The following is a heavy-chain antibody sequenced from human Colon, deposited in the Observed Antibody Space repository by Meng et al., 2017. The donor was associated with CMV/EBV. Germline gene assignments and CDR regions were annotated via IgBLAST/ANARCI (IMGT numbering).Heavy chain of an antibody. CDR3: AKTGTPYNWNYYFDY. CDR2: MSPSGSTT. V-gene: IGHV3-11*01. J-gene: IGHJ4*02. D-gene: IGHD1-7*01. Sequence: GESLKISCAASGFTFDTSYMKWIRQAPGKGLEWVSYMSPSGSTTYYADSVRGRFTISRDNAKNSLYLQMNSLRAEDTAVYYCAKTGTPYNWNYYFDYWGQGTLVTVSS. CDR1: GFTFDTSY.